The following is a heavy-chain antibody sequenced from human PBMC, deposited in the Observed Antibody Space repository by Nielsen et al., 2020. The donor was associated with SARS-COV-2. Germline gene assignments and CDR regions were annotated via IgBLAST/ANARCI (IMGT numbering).Heavy chain of an antibody. J-gene: IGHJ6*02. CDR3: ARAVVGANGRSYYYYGMHI. CDR2: MSDSGSST. D-gene: IGHD1-26*01. CDR1: GFTLSSYA. Sequence: GESLKISCAASGFTLSSYAMTWVRQAPGKGLEWVSSMSDSGSSTYYAGSVRGRFTISRDTSKNTVYLQMNSLRAEDTAVYFCARAVVGANGRSYYYYGMHIWGQGTTVTVSS. V-gene: IGHV3-23*01.